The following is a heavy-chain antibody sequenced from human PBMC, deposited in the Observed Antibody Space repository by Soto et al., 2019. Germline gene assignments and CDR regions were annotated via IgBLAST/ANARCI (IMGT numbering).Heavy chain of an antibody. J-gene: IGHJ4*02. V-gene: IGHV4-59*01. CDR1: GGSISSYY. CDR2: IYYSGST. D-gene: IGHD5-12*01. CDR3: ARGSRRDGYNYLGY. Sequence: SETLSLTCTVSGGSISSYYWSWIRQPPGKGLEWIGYIYYSGSTNYNPSLKSRVTISVDTSKNQFSLKLSSVTAADTAVYYCARGSRRDGYNYLGYWGQGTLVTVSS.